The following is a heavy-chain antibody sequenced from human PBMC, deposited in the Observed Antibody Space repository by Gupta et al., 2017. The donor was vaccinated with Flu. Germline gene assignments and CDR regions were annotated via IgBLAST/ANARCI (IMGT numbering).Heavy chain of an antibody. CDR1: GFTFSSYS. V-gene: IGHV3-21*01. Sequence: PGGSLRLSCAASGFTFSSYSMDWVRQPPGQGLEWVSSITSSSRYIYYAASVKGRFTVSRDDANNSLFLQMNSLRAEDTAVSYCVREVYY. CDR2: ITSSSRYI. J-gene: IGHJ6*01. CDR3: VREVYY.